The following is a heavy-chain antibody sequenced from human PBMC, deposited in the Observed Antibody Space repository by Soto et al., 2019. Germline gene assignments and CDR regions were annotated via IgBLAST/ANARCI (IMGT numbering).Heavy chain of an antibody. CDR2: IYSTGTT. V-gene: IGHV3-53*01. J-gene: IGHJ4*01. CDR1: GFTVGNNY. CDR3: AKDGRGSGSHYNSFGY. D-gene: IGHD3-10*01. Sequence: EVQLVESGGGLIQPGGSLKLSCAASGFTVGNNYMSWVRQAPGKGLEWVSLIYSTGTTKYADSVKGRFTVSRDNAKNILYLQMNSLRAEDTAVYYCAKDGRGSGSHYNSFGYCGHGTLVTVSS.